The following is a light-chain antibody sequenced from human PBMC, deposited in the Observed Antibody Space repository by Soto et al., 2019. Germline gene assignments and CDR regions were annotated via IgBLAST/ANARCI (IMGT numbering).Light chain of an antibody. CDR3: HQYHNWPRT. CDR2: GTS. Sequence: IVMTQSPATLSVSPGERATLSCRASERVSSNLAWYQQKPGQAPRLLLYGTSTRAMGIPARFRGSGSGTEFTLTISNLQSEDFAVYYCHQYHNWPRTFGQGTKVEIK. V-gene: IGKV3D-15*01. CDR1: ERVSSN. J-gene: IGKJ1*01.